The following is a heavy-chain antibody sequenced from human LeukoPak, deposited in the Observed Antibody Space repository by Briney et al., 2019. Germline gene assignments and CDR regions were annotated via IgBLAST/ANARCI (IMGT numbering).Heavy chain of an antibody. CDR2: INHNSGGT. CDR3: ARIPTYSGSYD. Sequence: ASVKVSCKASGYTFTGYYMHWVRQAPGQGLEWMGWINHNSGGTNYAQKFQGRVTMTRDTSISTAYMELSRLRSDDTAVYYCARIPTYSGSYDWGQGTLVTVSS. J-gene: IGHJ4*02. V-gene: IGHV1-2*02. CDR1: GYTFTGYY. D-gene: IGHD1-26*01.